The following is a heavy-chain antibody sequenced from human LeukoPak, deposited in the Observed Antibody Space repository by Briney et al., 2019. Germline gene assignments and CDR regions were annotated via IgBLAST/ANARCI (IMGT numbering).Heavy chain of an antibody. D-gene: IGHD6-13*01. J-gene: IGHJ5*02. V-gene: IGHV4-39*07. Sequence: PSETLSLTCTVSGGSISSSSYYWGWVRQPPGKGLEWIGGIYYSGSTYYNPSLKSRVTISVDTSKNQFSLKLSSVTAADTAVYYCARGLGYSSSWYPYNWFDPWGQGTLVTVSS. CDR2: IYYSGST. CDR1: GGSISSSSYY. CDR3: ARGLGYSSSWYPYNWFDP.